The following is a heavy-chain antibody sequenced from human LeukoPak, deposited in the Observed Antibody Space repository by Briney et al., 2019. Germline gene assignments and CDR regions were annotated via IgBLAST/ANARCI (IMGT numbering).Heavy chain of an antibody. V-gene: IGHV3-48*03. J-gene: IGHJ6*04. Sequence: GGSLRLSCAASGFTFSSCAMNWVRQAPGKGLEWVSYISSSGSTIYCADSVKGRFTISRDNAKNSLYLQMNSLRAEDTAVYYCAELGITMIGGVWGKGTTVTISS. D-gene: IGHD3-10*02. CDR2: ISSSGSTI. CDR1: GFTFSSCA. CDR3: AELGITMIGGV.